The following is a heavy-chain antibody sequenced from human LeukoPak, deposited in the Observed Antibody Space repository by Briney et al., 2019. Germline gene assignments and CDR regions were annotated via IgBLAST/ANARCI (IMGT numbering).Heavy chain of an antibody. V-gene: IGHV3-23*01. Sequence: PGGSLRLSCAASGFTFSSFGMSWVRQSPETGLEWVSVSGGSGGATHYAESVKGRFTISRDNSKNTLYLEMGRLRADDTAVYYCAKGKDFNGYYADSWGQGTLVTVSS. CDR2: SGGSGGAT. D-gene: IGHD3-3*01. CDR1: GFTFSSFG. CDR3: AKGKDFNGYYADS. J-gene: IGHJ4*02.